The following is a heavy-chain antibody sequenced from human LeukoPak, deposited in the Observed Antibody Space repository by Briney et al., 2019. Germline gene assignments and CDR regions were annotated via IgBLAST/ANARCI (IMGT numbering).Heavy chain of an antibody. CDR1: GGSVSSGSYY. Sequence: TSETLSLTCTVSGGSVSSGSYYWSWIRQPPGKGLEWIAYIYYDGNTNYNPSLKSRVTISVDTSKNQFSLKLSSVTAADTAMYYCARIGLLSAFDYWGQGTLVTVSS. CDR2: IYYDGNT. CDR3: ARIGLLSAFDY. J-gene: IGHJ4*02. V-gene: IGHV4-61*01.